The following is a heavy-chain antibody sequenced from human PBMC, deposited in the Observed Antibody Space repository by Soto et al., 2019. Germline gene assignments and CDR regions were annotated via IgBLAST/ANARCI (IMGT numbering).Heavy chain of an antibody. D-gene: IGHD3-10*01. CDR1: VFTFSAFG. Sequence: PGWSLRLSCASSVFTFSAFGMHWVRQAPGKGLEWVAIISYDGILKYYADSVKGRFTISRDTSKGALYLQMNSLRPEDTAVYYCAKDFKVSGGHYGSLNYYYGMDVWGQGTTVTVSS. CDR3: AKDFKVSGGHYGSLNYYYGMDV. V-gene: IGHV3-30*18. CDR2: ISYDGILK. J-gene: IGHJ6*02.